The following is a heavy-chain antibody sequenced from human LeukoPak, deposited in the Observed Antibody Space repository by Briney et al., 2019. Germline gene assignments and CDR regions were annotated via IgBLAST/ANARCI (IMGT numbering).Heavy chain of an antibody. V-gene: IGHV3-66*01. Sequence: GGSLRLSCAASGFTVSTNYVSWVRQAPGKGLEWVSVIYRHGGTAYADSVQGRFSISRDNSKNTLYLQMNSLRAEDTAVYYCAKDGSGTYYYYFDYWGQGTLVTVSS. CDR3: AKDGSGTYYYYFDY. J-gene: IGHJ4*02. CDR1: GFTVSTNY. CDR2: IYRHGGT. D-gene: IGHD3-10*01.